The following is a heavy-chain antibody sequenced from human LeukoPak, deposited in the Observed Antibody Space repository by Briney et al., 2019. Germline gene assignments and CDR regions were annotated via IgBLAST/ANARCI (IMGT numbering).Heavy chain of an antibody. Sequence: GASVKVSCKTSGYTFTGYYMYWVRQAPGQGLAWMGWINPNSGDTDYAQKFQGRVTMTRDTSISTAYMELSRLRSDDTAVYYCARGHADAPSLDYWGQGTLVTVSS. CDR2: INPNSGDT. D-gene: IGHD2-2*01. J-gene: IGHJ4*02. CDR1: GYTFTGYY. CDR3: ARGHADAPSLDY. V-gene: IGHV1-2*02.